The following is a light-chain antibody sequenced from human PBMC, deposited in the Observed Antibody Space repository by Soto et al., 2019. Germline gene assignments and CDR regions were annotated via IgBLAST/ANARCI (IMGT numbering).Light chain of an antibody. CDR2: HAT. V-gene: IGKV3-20*01. CDR1: QSVGNNF. CDR3: HQYASSPLT. J-gene: IGKJ4*01. Sequence: EIVLTQSPGTLSLSPGERAALSCRASQSVGNNFLGWYQQKPGQSPRLLIYHATNRANGIPDVFSGTASGTDFTLTISRLEPEDFAVYYCHQYASSPLTFGGGTKVEIK.